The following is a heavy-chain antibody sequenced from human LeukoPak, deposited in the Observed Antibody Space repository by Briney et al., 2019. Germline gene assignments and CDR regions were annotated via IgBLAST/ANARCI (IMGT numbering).Heavy chain of an antibody. J-gene: IGHJ4*02. CDR1: GFTLRVDA. CDR3: AKAKGFAAMYYFDF. V-gene: IGHV3-9*01. D-gene: IGHD3-10*01. CDR2: ITFNSGTV. Sequence: PGGSLRISCVASGFTLRVDAMHWVRQVPVTGLHWVSGITFNSGTVDYADSVRGRFTISRDNANSSLYLQMSSLRPEDSAWYYCAKAKGFAAMYYFDFWGQRALVTVSS.